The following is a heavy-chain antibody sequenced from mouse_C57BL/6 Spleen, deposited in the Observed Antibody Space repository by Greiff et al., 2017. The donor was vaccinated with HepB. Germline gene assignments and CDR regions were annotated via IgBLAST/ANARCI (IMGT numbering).Heavy chain of an antibody. CDR1: GYTFTSYW. V-gene: IGHV1-55*01. CDR2: IYPGSGST. Sequence: QVQLQQPGAELVKPGASVKMSCKASGYTFTSYWITWVKQRPGQGLEWIGDIYPGSGSTNYNEKFKSKATLTVDTSSSTAYMQLSSLTSEDSAVYYCARGVYYYYEGGAMDYWGQGTSVTVSS. D-gene: IGHD2-4*01. CDR3: ARGVYYYYEGGAMDY. J-gene: IGHJ4*01.